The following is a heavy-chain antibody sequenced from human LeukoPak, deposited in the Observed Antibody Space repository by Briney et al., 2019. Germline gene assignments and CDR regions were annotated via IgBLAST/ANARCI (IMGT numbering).Heavy chain of an antibody. Sequence: PGGSLRLSCSASGFTFTNYAMHWVRRAPGKGLEFVSAINSNGDSTYYATSVRGRFSISRDNSKNMLYLQMGSLKPEDMAVYYCAREERGHAIDYWGQGTLVTVSS. CDR1: GFTFTNYA. V-gene: IGHV3-64*01. J-gene: IGHJ4*01. CDR2: INSNGDST. CDR3: AREERGHAIDY.